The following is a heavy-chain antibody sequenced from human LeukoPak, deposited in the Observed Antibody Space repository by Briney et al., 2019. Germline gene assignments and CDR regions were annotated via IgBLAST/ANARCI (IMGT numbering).Heavy chain of an antibody. CDR1: GFSFNEYY. Sequence: HGGSLSLSCAASGFSFNEYYMSWIRQAPGKGLEWVSYISTTGSYINYADSVKGRFTISRDNAKNSLFLQMNSLRVDDTAVYYCAKDMVGSAMTGIDYWGQGTLVTVSS. CDR2: ISTTGSYI. V-gene: IGHV3-11*05. D-gene: IGHD1-1*01. CDR3: AKDMVGSAMTGIDY. J-gene: IGHJ4*02.